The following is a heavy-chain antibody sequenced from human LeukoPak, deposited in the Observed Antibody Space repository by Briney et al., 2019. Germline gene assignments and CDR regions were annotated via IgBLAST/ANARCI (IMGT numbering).Heavy chain of an antibody. CDR2: INPSGGST. Sequence: GASVKVSCKASGYTFTSYYMHWVRQAPGQGLEWMGIINPSGGSTNYAQKFQGRVTMTRDTSISTAYMELSRLRSDDTAVYYCARERAASPNWFDPWGQGTLVTVSS. V-gene: IGHV1-46*01. CDR3: ARERAASPNWFDP. J-gene: IGHJ5*02. CDR1: GYTFTSYY. D-gene: IGHD6-13*01.